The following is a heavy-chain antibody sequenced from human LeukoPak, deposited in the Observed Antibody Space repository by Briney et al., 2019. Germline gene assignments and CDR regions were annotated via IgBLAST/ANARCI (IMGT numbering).Heavy chain of an antibody. V-gene: IGHV4-34*01. D-gene: IGHD4-23*01. J-gene: IGHJ4*02. CDR3: ARGSNSVAY. CDR1: GGSFSDSY. Sequence: NPSETLSLTCAVYGGSFSDSYWSWIRQPPRKGLEWVGEISHSGDNNYNPSLKSRVTISLGAAKNQFSLNLSSVTAADTAVYYCARGSNSVAYWGQGTLVTVSS. CDR2: ISHSGDN.